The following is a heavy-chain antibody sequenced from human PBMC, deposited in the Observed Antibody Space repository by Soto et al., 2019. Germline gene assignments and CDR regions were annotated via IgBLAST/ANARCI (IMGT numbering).Heavy chain of an antibody. V-gene: IGHV3-30*04. J-gene: IGHJ6*02. CDR2: ISHDGRHK. D-gene: IGHD6-13*01. CDR1: GFTFSSYA. CDR3: ARDSGSSGYYGMDV. Sequence: QVQLVESGGGVVQPGRSLRLSCAASGFTFSSYAMHWVRQAPGKGLEWVAVISHDGRHKYYADSVKGRFTISRDNSKKTLYLQMDSLRVEDTAVYSCARDSGSSGYYGMDVWGQGTTVTVSS.